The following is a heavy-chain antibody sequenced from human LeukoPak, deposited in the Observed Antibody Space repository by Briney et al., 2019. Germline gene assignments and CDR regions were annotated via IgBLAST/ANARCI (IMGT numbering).Heavy chain of an antibody. CDR2: ISSSSSTI. Sequence: GGSLRLSCAASGFTFSSYSMNWVRQAPGKGLEWVSYISSSSSTIYYADSVKGRFTIFRDNAKNSLYLQMNSLRAEDTAVYYCARVLRHYFDYRGQGTLVTVSS. CDR3: ARVLRHYFDY. CDR1: GFTFSSYS. D-gene: IGHD2-2*01. J-gene: IGHJ4*02. V-gene: IGHV3-48*04.